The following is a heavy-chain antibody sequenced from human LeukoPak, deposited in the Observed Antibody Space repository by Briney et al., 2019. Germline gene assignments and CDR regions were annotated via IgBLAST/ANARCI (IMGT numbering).Heavy chain of an antibody. J-gene: IGHJ4*02. D-gene: IGHD2-21*01. CDR2: IYSDGST. CDR1: GFTFSTYN. CDR3: ARVVVISVSDYFDY. V-gene: IGHV3-53*01. Sequence: GGSLRLSCAASGFTFSTYNMNWVRQAPGKGLEWLSIIYSDGSTYYADSVKGRFTISRDNSKNTLYLQMSSLRAEDTAVYYCARVVVISVSDYFDYWGQGTLVTVSS.